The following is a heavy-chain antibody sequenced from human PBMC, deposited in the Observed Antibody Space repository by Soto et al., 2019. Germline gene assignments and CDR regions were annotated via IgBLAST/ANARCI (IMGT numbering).Heavy chain of an antibody. CDR2: IYWNDDK. D-gene: IGHD3-10*01. Sequence: QITLKESGPTLVKPTQTLTLTCTFSGFSLSTSGVGVGWIRQPPGKALEWLALIYWNDDKRYSPSLKSRLTITKDTSKNQVVLTMTNMDPVDTATYYCAHRPITMVRGVNFFDYWGQGTLVTVSS. J-gene: IGHJ4*02. CDR1: GFSLSTSGVG. CDR3: AHRPITMVRGVNFFDY. V-gene: IGHV2-5*01.